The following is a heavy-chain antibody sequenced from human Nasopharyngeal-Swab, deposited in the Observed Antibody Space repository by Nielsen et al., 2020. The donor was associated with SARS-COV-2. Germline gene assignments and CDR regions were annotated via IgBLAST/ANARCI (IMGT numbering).Heavy chain of an antibody. J-gene: IGHJ3*02. CDR3: ARDGPSGTAFHGAFDI. V-gene: IGHV3-33*01. CDR2: LWFDGSNK. Sequence: GSLRLSCAASGFTFTIYGMHWVRQAPGKGLEWVAGLWFDGSNKNYADSVKGRFTISRDNSKNTVSLQMNSLRAEDTAVYYCARDGPSGTAFHGAFDIWGQGTRVIVSS. D-gene: IGHD1-1*01. CDR1: GFTFTIYG.